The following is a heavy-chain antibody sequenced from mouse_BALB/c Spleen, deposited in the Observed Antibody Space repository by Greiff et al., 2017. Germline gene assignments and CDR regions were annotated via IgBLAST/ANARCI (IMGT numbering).Heavy chain of an antibody. CDR1: GYTFTSYW. J-gene: IGHJ1*01. CDR2: INPSTGYT. Sequence: VQLQQSGAELAKPGASVKMSCKASGYTFTSYWMHWVKQRPGQGLEWIGYINPSTGYTEYNQKFKDKATLTADKSSSTAYMQLCSLTSEDSAVYYCARSNGYFWYFDVWGAGTTVTVSS. V-gene: IGHV1-7*01. D-gene: IGHD2-3*01. CDR3: ARSNGYFWYFDV.